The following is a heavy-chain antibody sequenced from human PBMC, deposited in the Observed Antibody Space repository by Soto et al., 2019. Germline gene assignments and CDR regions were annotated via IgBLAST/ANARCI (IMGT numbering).Heavy chain of an antibody. CDR2: VTANGGST. Sequence: EVQLLESGGGFVQPGGSLRLSCAATGFTFSVYAMTWVRQAPGKGLEWVSAVTANGGSTYSAVSVKGRFTISRDNSKNTLFLQMNSLRAEDTAVYYCASLGVGDWANYYYYYGMDVWGQGTTVTVSS. J-gene: IGHJ6*02. CDR3: ASLGVGDWANYYYYYGMDV. D-gene: IGHD2-21*02. V-gene: IGHV3-23*01. CDR1: GFTFSVYA.